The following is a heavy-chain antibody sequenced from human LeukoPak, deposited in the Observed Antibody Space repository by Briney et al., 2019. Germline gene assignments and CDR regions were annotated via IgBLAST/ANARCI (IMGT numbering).Heavy chain of an antibody. CDR2: INHSGST. V-gene: IGHV4-34*01. Sequence: PSETLSLTCAVYGGSFSGYYWSWIRQPPGKGLEWIGEINHSGSTNYNPSLKSRVTISVDTSKNQFSLKLSSVTAADTAVYYCASGYYYGSGSYYNVWFDPWGQGTLVTVSS. D-gene: IGHD3-10*01. J-gene: IGHJ5*02. CDR1: GGSFSGYY. CDR3: ASGYYYGSGSYYNVWFDP.